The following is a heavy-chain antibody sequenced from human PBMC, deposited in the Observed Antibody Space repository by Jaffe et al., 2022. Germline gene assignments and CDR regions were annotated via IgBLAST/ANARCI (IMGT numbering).Heavy chain of an antibody. CDR2: INHSGST. V-gene: IGHV4-34*01. Sequence: QVQLQQWGAGLLKPSETLSLTCAVYGGSFSGYYWSWIRQPPGKGLEWIGEINHSGSTNYNPSLKSRVTISVDTSKNQFSLKLSSVTAADTAVYYCARTDILGYCSGGSCYTGISFDYWGQGTLVTVSS. CDR3: ARTDILGYCSGGSCYTGISFDY. D-gene: IGHD2-15*01. J-gene: IGHJ4*02. CDR1: GGSFSGYY.